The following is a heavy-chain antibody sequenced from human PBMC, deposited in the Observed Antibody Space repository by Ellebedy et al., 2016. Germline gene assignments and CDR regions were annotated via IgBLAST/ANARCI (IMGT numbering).Heavy chain of an antibody. CDR3: VEDGGPGGAEY. J-gene: IGHJ4*02. V-gene: IGHV3-9*01. CDR1: GSTFGEHA. CDR2: ISWKNGNT. D-gene: IGHD1-14*01. Sequence: SLKISXAVSGSTFGEHAIHWVRQAPGKGLEWVSGISWKNGNTGYADSVKGRFTASRDNAKNSLYSQMNSLRDEDTALYYCVEDGGPGGAEYWGQGTLVTVSS.